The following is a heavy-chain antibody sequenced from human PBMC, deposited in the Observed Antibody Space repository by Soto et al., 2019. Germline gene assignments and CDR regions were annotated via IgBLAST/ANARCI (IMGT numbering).Heavy chain of an antibody. Sequence: VASVKVSCKASGYTFTSYDINWVRQATGQGLEWMGWMNPNSGNTGYAQKFQGRVTMTRSTSISTAYMELSSLRSEDTAVYYCARGWALGLIYYYDSSGYYPYWGQGTLVTVSS. V-gene: IGHV1-8*01. CDR1: GYTFTSYD. J-gene: IGHJ4*02. D-gene: IGHD3-22*01. CDR3: ARGWALGLIYYYDSSGYYPY. CDR2: MNPNSGNT.